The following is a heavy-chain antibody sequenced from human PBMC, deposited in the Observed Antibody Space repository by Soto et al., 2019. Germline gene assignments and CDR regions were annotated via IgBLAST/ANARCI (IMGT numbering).Heavy chain of an antibody. CDR1: GFTFSPYG. D-gene: IGHD3-3*01. J-gene: IGHJ4*02. V-gene: IGHV3-48*02. CDR2: ISSSGSII. Sequence: EVQLVESGGGLAHSGGSLRLSCVASGFTFSPYGMNWVRQAPGKGLEWVSYISSSGSIIYYADSVRGRFTVSRDNAKSTRYLEMDGPGDEDTAVYYCARDRSTILGVVTPIDYWGQGPLVTVSS. CDR3: ARDRSTILGVVTPIDY.